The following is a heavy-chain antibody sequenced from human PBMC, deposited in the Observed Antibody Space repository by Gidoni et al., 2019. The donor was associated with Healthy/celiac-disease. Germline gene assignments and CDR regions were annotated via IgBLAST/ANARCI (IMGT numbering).Heavy chain of an antibody. D-gene: IGHD3-16*01. V-gene: IGHV3-23*01. J-gene: IGHJ4*02. CDR1: GFTFSSYA. CDR2: ISGSGGST. CDR3: AKDPTGPRGESDY. Sequence: EVQLLESGGGLVPPGGSLRLSCAASGFTFSSYAMSWVRQAPGKGLEWVSAISGSGGSTYYADSVKGRFTISRDNSKNTLYLQMNSLRAEDTAVYYCAKDPTGPRGESDYWGQGTLVTVSS.